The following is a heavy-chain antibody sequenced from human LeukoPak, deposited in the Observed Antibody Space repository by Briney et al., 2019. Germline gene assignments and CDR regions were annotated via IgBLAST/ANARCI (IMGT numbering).Heavy chain of an antibody. J-gene: IGHJ4*02. V-gene: IGHV3-21*01. CDR3: ARVPYLRLAYCGGDCYSEIPYFDY. D-gene: IGHD2-21*02. Sequence: PGGSLRLSCAASGFTFSSYNMNWVRQAPGKGLEWVSSISSSSSYIYYADSVKGRFTISRDNAKNSLYLQMNSLRAEDTAVYYCARVPYLRLAYCGGDCYSEIPYFDYWGQGTLVTVSS. CDR2: ISSSSSYI. CDR1: GFTFSSYN.